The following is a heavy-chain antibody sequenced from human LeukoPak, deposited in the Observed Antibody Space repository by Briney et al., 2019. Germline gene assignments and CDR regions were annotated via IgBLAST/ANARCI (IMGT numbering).Heavy chain of an antibody. Sequence: RSGESLKISCKGSGYSFTNYWIGWVRQMPGKGLEWMGIIYPGDSDTRYSPSFQGQVTISADESISTAYLQWGSLKAPDTAMYYCARHPGQVPDYWGQGTQVTVSS. J-gene: IGHJ4*02. CDR3: ARHPGQVPDY. CDR2: IYPGDSDT. CDR1: GYSFTNYW. V-gene: IGHV5-51*01.